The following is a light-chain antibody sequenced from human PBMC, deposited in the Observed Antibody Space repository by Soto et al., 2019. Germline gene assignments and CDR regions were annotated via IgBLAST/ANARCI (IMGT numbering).Light chain of an antibody. Sequence: EIVLTQSPGTLSLSPGERATLSCRARQSINSSYLAWYQQKPGQAPRLRIYGASSRATGIPDRFSGGGSGTDFTLTISRLEPEDFAVYYCQQYGSSPLYTFGQGTKLEIK. CDR2: GAS. CDR1: QSINSSY. V-gene: IGKV3-20*01. J-gene: IGKJ2*01. CDR3: QQYGSSPLYT.